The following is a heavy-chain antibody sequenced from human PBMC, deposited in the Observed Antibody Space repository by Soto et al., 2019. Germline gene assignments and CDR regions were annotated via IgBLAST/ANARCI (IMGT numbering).Heavy chain of an antibody. J-gene: IGHJ6*02. CDR1: GFTFSSYA. Sequence: QPGGSLRLSCAASGFTFSSYAMHWVRQAPGKGLEWVSYITGSSTTTYYADSVKGRFTVSRDNAQNSLYLQMNSLRAEDTAVYYCARDFTDSSGPTLGMGVWGQGTTVTVSS. CDR3: ARDFTDSSGPTLGMGV. V-gene: IGHV3-48*01. CDR2: ITGSSTTT. D-gene: IGHD6-19*01.